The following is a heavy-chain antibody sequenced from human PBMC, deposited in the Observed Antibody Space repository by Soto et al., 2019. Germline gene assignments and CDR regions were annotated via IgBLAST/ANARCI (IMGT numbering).Heavy chain of an antibody. J-gene: IGHJ4*02. D-gene: IGHD1-7*01. CDR2: INPSGGST. CDR1: GYTFTSYY. CDR3: AREGSTGTTARLFDY. V-gene: IGHV1-46*03. Sequence: ASVKVSCKASGYTFTSYYMHWVRQAPGQGLEWMGIINPSGGSTSYAQKFQGRVTMTRDTSTGTVYMELSSLRSEDTAVYYCAREGSTGTTARLFDYWGQGTLVTVSS.